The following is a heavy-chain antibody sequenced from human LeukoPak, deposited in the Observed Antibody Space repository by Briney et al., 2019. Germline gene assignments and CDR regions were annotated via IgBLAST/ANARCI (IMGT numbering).Heavy chain of an antibody. J-gene: IGHJ4*02. Sequence: QTGGSLRLSCAASGFTVSSNYMSWVRQAPGKGLEWVSVIYSGGSTYYADSVKGRFTISRDNSKNTLYLQMNSLRAEDTAVYYCARDPYTYVNDYWGQGTLVTVSS. D-gene: IGHD2-2*02. CDR1: GFTVSSNY. V-gene: IGHV3-53*01. CDR2: IYSGGST. CDR3: ARDPYTYVNDY.